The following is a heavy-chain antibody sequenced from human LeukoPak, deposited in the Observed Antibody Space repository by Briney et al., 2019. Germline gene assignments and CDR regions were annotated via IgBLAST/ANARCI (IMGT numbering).Heavy chain of an antibody. CDR3: ASGGVFRQRY. CDR1: GFTFSSYW. CDR2: IKQDGSEK. D-gene: IGHD3-3*01. J-gene: IGHJ4*02. V-gene: IGHV3-7*01. Sequence: GGSLRLCCAASGFTFSSYWMSWVRQAPGKGLEWVANIKQDGSEKNYVDSVKGRFTISRDNAKNSLYLQMNSLRAEDMAVSYCASGGVFRQRYWGQGTLVTVSS.